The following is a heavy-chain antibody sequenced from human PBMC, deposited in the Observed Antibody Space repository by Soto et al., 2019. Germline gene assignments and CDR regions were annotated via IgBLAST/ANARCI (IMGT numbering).Heavy chain of an antibody. CDR3: ASQGGDIALAPAAHGHYYGMDV. D-gene: IGHD2-2*01. J-gene: IGHJ6*02. Sequence: SETLSLTCTGSGGSISSSSYYWGWIRQPPGKGLEWIGSIYYSGSTYYNPSLKSRVTISVDTSKNQFSLKLSSVTAADTAVYYCASQGGDIALAPAAHGHYYGMDVWGQGTTVTVSS. CDR2: IYYSGST. V-gene: IGHV4-39*01. CDR1: GGSISSSSYY.